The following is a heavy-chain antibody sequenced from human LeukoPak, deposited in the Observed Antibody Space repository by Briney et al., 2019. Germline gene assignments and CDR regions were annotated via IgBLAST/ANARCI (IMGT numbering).Heavy chain of an antibody. CDR3: ARSSGNRYYYYYMDV. CDR2: IYYSGST. Sequence: SETLSLTCTVSGGFISSSSYYWGWIRQPPGKGLEWIGSIYYSGSTYYNPSLKSRVTISVDTSKNQFSLKLSSVTAADTAVYYCARSSGNRYYYYYMDVWGKGTTVTVSS. D-gene: IGHD6-19*01. V-gene: IGHV4-39*01. J-gene: IGHJ6*03. CDR1: GGFISSSSYY.